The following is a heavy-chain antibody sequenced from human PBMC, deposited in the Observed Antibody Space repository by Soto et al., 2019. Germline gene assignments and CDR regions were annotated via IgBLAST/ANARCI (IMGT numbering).Heavy chain of an antibody. CDR3: ARIYGDSTNWFDP. J-gene: IGHJ5*02. V-gene: IGHV1-8*01. Sequence: GASVKVSCKASGYTFTRYDIKWVRQATGQGLEWMGWMNPNSGNTGYAQKFQGRVTMTRNTSISTAYMELSSLRSEDTAVYYCARIYGDSTNWFDPWGQGTLVTVSS. CDR2: MNPNSGNT. CDR1: GYTFTRYD. D-gene: IGHD4-17*01.